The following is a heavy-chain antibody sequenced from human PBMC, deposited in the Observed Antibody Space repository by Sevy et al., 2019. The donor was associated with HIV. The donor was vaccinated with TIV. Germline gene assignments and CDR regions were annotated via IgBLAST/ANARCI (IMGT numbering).Heavy chain of an antibody. J-gene: IGHJ4*02. CDR2: ISGSGYLT. Sequence: GGSLRLSCAASGFTFSSYAMSWVRQAPGKGLEWVSAISGSGYLTYYTDSVKGRFTISRDNAKNTLYLQMNSLRAEDTAVYYCAKEGGVYYYDSSGLFDYWGQGTLVTVSS. D-gene: IGHD3-22*01. CDR1: GFTFSSYA. V-gene: IGHV3-23*01. CDR3: AKEGGVYYYDSSGLFDY.